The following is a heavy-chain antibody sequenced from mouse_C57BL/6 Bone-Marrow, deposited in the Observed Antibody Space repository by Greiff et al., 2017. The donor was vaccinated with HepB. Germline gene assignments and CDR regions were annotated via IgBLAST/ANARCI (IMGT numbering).Heavy chain of an antibody. CDR1: GYSITSDY. CDR2: ISYSGST. D-gene: IGHD1-1*01. J-gene: IGHJ1*03. Sequence: DVKLVESGPGLAKPSQTLSLTCSVTGYSITSDYWNWIRKFPGNKLEYMGYISYSGSTYYNPSLKSRISITRDTSKNQYYLQLNSVTTEDTATYYWARVLFISYWYFDVWGTGTTVTVSS. CDR3: ARVLFISYWYFDV. V-gene: IGHV3-8*01.